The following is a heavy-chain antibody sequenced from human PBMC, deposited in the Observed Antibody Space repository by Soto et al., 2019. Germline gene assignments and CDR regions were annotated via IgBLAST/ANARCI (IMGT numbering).Heavy chain of an antibody. CDR2: INHTGGT. V-gene: IGHV4-34*01. Sequence: KPSETLSLTCAVYGGSVNGYYWNWIRQPPGKGLEWIGEINHTGGTHYNPSLKSRVTTSVDTSKNQFSLRLSSVTAADTAIYYCATRITVFGLLIPPFDPWGQGTKVTVYS. J-gene: IGHJ5*02. CDR3: ATRITVFGLLIPPFDP. D-gene: IGHD3-3*01. CDR1: GGSVNGYY.